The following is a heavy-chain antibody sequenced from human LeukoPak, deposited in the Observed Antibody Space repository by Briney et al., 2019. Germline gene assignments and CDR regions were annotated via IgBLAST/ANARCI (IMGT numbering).Heavy chain of an antibody. CDR2: INPNTGGT. CDR1: GYTLTAYY. D-gene: IGHD2-15*01. Sequence: ASVKVSCKASGYTLTAYYLQWVRQAPGQGLEWMGWINPNTGGTKFAQKFHGRVTVTRDTSISTANMELSRLESDDTAVYYCARGSLVGATYFHYYYMDVWGKGTTVTVFS. CDR3: ARGSLVGATYFHYYYMDV. V-gene: IGHV1-2*02. J-gene: IGHJ6*03.